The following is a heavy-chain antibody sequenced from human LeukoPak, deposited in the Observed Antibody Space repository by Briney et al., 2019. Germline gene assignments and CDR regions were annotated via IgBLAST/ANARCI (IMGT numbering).Heavy chain of an antibody. CDR3: VRDGDGIVEFDF. Sequence: TGGSPRLSCAASGFTYSRYWMHWVRQAPGKGLEWVSRINSDGGSATYADSVRGRFTISRDNAENTVSLQMNSLRAEDTAVYYCVRDGDGIVEFDFWGQGTLVTVSS. J-gene: IGHJ4*02. D-gene: IGHD2-21*01. CDR1: GFTYSRYW. CDR2: INSDGGSA. V-gene: IGHV3-74*01.